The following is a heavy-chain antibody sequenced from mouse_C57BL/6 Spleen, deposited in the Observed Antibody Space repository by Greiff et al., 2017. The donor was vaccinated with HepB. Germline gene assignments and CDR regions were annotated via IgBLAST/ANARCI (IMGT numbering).Heavy chain of an antibody. D-gene: IGHD1-1*01. J-gene: IGHJ3*01. V-gene: IGHV1-18*01. Sequence: EVKLVESGPELVKPGASVKIPCKASGYTFTDYNMDWVKQSHGKSLEWIGDINPNNGGTIYNQKFKGKATLTVDKSSSTAYMELRSLTSEDTAVYYCARSGTTVVEEDWFAYWGQGTLVTVSA. CDR3: ARSGTTVVEEDWFAY. CDR2: INPNNGGT. CDR1: GYTFTDYN.